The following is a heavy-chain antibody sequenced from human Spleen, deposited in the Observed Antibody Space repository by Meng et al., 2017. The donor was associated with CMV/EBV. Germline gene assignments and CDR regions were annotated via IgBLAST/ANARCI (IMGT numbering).Heavy chain of an antibody. CDR3: ARVWYSSSWYSFDY. Sequence: GSLRLSCTVSGGSITNHYWTWIRQPPGKGLEWIGYIYYSGFTKYSPSLKSRVVISIDTSKSQFSLNVNSVTAADTAVYYCARVWYSSSWYSFDYWGQGTLVTVSS. V-gene: IGHV4-59*11. CDR1: GGSITNHY. CDR2: IYYSGFT. D-gene: IGHD6-13*01. J-gene: IGHJ4*02.